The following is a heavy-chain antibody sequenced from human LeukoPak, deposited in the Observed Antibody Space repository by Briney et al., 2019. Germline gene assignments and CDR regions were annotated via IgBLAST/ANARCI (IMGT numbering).Heavy chain of an antibody. CDR3: ARDDYGDYAIRT. D-gene: IGHD4-17*01. CDR1: GFTFTSYG. J-gene: IGHJ5*02. Sequence: GGSLRLSCAASGFTFTSYGMHWVRQAPGKGLEWVAVISYDGSNKYYADSVKGRFTISRDNAKNSLYLQMNSLRAEDTAVYYCARDDYGDYAIRTWGQGTLVTVSS. CDR2: ISYDGSNK. V-gene: IGHV3-30*03.